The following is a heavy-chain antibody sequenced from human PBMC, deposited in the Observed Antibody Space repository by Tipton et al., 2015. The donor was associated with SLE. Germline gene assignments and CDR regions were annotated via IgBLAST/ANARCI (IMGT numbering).Heavy chain of an antibody. D-gene: IGHD3-10*01. J-gene: IGHJ4*02. CDR3: ARVGDYYNSGSRVFDH. CDR2: IYYSGTAH. V-gene: IGHV4-39*07. CDR1: GDSITRSSFY. Sequence: TLSLTCTVSGDSITRSSFYWGWIRQPPGKGLDWIGSIYYSGTAHYENPSLKSRVTISIDTSNNQFSLRLTSVTAADTAVYFCARVGDYYNSGSRVFDHWGQGILVTVSS.